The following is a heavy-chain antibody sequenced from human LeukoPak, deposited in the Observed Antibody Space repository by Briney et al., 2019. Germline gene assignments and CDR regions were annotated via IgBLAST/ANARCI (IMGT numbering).Heavy chain of an antibody. J-gene: IGHJ4*02. Sequence: GGPLRLSCAAPGFTFRNSWMSWVRQAPGKGLEWVANIKQEGTEKNYVDSVKGRFTISRDNARNSLYLQMNSLRAEDTAVYYCARDGGGPLDWGQGTLVTVSS. CDR3: ARDGGGPLD. D-gene: IGHD3-10*01. CDR2: IKQEGTEK. V-gene: IGHV3-7*01. CDR1: GFTFRNSW.